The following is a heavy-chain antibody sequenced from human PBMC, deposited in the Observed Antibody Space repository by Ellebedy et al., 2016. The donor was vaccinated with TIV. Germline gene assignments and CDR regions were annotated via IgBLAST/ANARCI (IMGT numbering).Heavy chain of an antibody. J-gene: IGHJ6*03. V-gene: IGHV1-18*01. CDR2: ISAYNGNT. D-gene: IGHD6-13*01. CDR1: GYTFTSYG. CDR3: ARGVFYSSSWGYYYYYMDV. Sequence: ASVKVSXXASGYTFTSYGISWVRQAPGQGLEWMGWISAYNGNTNYAQKLQGRVTMTTDTSTSTAYMELRSLRSDDTAVYYCARGVFYSSSWGYYYYYMDVWGKGTTVTVSS.